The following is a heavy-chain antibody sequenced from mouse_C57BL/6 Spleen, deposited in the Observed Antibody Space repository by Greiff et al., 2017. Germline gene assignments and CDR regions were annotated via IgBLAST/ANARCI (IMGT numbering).Heavy chain of an antibody. J-gene: IGHJ4*01. CDR3: ARSGYYGSSPYYYAMDF. V-gene: IGHV1-82*01. CDR2: FYPGDGDT. CDR1: GYAFSSSW. Sequence: VQLQQSGPALVKPGASVKISCKASGYAFSSSWMNWVKQRPGKGLAWIGRFYPGDGDTNYNGKFKGKATLTADKSSSTAYMQLSSLTSEDSAVYFCARSGYYGSSPYYYAMDFWGQGTSVTVSS. D-gene: IGHD1-1*01.